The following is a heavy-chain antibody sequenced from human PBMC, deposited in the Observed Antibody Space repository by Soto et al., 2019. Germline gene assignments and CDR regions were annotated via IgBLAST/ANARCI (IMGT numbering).Heavy chain of an antibody. Sequence: QVQLVQSGAEVKKPGSSVKVSCKASGGTFSSYTISWVRQAPGQGLEWMGRIIPILGIANYAQKFQGRVTIAADKAASTADMELSSLRSEDTAVYYCAMGYCSSTSCYRDYWGQGTLVTVSS. D-gene: IGHD2-2*02. CDR3: AMGYCSSTSCYRDY. V-gene: IGHV1-69*02. J-gene: IGHJ4*02. CDR1: GGTFSSYT. CDR2: IIPILGIA.